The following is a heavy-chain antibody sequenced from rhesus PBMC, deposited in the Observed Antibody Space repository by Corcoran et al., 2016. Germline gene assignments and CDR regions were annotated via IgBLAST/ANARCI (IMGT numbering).Heavy chain of an antibody. Sequence: QVQLQESGPGLVQPSETLSLTCAVSGGSISSGYYYWSWIRQPPGKGLEWIGSITYSGSPSYNPSLKSRVTISMDMSKNQFSLKLSSVTAADTAVYYCARVSGSWNDEYFEFWGQGALVTVSS. D-gene: IGHD6-25*01. J-gene: IGHJ1*01. CDR1: GGSISSGYYY. CDR3: ARVSGSWNDEYFEF. V-gene: IGHV4-122*02. CDR2: ITYSGSP.